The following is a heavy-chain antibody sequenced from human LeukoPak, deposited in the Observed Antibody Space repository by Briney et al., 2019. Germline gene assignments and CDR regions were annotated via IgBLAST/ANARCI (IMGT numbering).Heavy chain of an antibody. CDR1: GGSISSGGYY. Sequence: ASETLSLTCTVSGGSISSGGYYWSWIRQHPGKGLEWIGYIYYSGSTYYNPSLKSRVTISVDTSKNQFSLKLSSVTAADTAVYCCARGSGAAGPRYFDYWGQGTLVTVSS. CDR2: IYYSGST. D-gene: IGHD6-13*01. CDR3: ARGSGAAGPRYFDY. V-gene: IGHV4-31*03. J-gene: IGHJ4*02.